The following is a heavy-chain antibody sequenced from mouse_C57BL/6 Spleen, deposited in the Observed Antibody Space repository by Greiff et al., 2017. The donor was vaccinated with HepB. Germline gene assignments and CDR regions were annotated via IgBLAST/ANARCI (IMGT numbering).Heavy chain of an antibody. D-gene: IGHD3-1*01. CDR2: INPSTGGT. V-gene: IGHV1-42*01. Sequence: EVMLVESGPELVKPGASVKISCKASGYSFTGYYMNWVKQSPEKSLEWIGEINPSTGGTTYNQKFKAKATLTVDKSSSTAYMQLKSLTSEDSAVYYCASLHRFYFDYWGQGTTLTVSS. CDR3: ASLHRFYFDY. CDR1: GYSFTGYY. J-gene: IGHJ2*01.